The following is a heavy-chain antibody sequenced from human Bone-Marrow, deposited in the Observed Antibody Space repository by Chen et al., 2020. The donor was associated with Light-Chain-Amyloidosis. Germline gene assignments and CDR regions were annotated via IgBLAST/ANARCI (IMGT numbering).Heavy chain of an antibody. CDR3: ARDTTGRNYDILTGYYAIGYGMDV. CDR1: GFTFSSYW. V-gene: IGHV3-74*01. CDR2: IKSDESST. Sequence: EVQLVESGGGLVQPGGSLRLSCAASGFTFSSYWMHWVRQAPGTGLVWVSRIKSDESSTSYANSVKGRLTISRDNAKNTLYLQMNSLRAEDTAVYYCARDTTGRNYDILTGYYAIGYGMDVWGQGTTVTVSS. J-gene: IGHJ6*02. D-gene: IGHD3-9*01.